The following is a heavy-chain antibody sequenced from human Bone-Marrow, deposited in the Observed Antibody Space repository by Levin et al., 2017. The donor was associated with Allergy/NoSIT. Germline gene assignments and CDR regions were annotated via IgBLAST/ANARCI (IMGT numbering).Heavy chain of an antibody. V-gene: IGHV3-23*01. D-gene: IGHD3-22*01. J-gene: IGHJ4*02. CDR2: ISGSGGST. CDR1: GFTFSSYA. CDR3: AKDQYYDSSGLIDY. Sequence: GSLRLSCAASGFTFSSYAMSWVRQAPGKGLEWVSAISGSGGSTYYADSVKGRFTISRDNSKNTLYLQMNSLRAEDTAVYYCAKDQYYDSSGLIDYWGQGTLVTVSS.